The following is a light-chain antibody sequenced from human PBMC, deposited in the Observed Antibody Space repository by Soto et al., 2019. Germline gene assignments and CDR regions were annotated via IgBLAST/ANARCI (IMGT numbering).Light chain of an antibody. J-gene: IGKJ5*01. V-gene: IGKV1-16*02. Sequence: DIQMTQSPSSLSASVGDRVTLTCRASQGISNSLAWYQQKPGKAPKSLIYDASSLQSGVPSKFSGSGSGTDFTLTINSLQPEDSATYYCQQYKEYPITFGQGTRLEI. CDR1: QGISNS. CDR2: DAS. CDR3: QQYKEYPIT.